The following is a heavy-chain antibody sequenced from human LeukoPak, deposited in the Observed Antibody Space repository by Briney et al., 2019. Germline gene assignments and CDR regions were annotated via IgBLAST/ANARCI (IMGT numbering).Heavy chain of an antibody. Sequence: ASVTVSCTGSGYTFTSYDIIWVRQASGQGLEWMGWMNPNSGHTGYAQKFQGRVTITRTTSISTAYMELTSLTSEDSAVYYCARSIVVVRKRNDFCGQGTLVTVSS. CDR1: GYTFTSYD. D-gene: IGHD2-2*01. CDR2: MNPNSGHT. CDR3: ARSIVVVRKRNDF. V-gene: IGHV1-8*01. J-gene: IGHJ4*02.